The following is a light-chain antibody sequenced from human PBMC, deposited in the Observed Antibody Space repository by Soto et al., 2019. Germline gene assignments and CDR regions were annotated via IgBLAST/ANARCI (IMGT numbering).Light chain of an antibody. J-gene: IGLJ2*01. V-gene: IGLV2-14*01. CDR3: SSYTTTSTVV. CDR1: SSDVGGYDY. Sequence: QSVLTQPASVSGSPGQSITISCNGTSSDVGGYDYVSWFQQYPGKAPSLMLYDVYRRPSGVSYRFSGSKSGNTASLTISGLQAEDEADYYCSSYTTTSTVVFGGGTKVTVL. CDR2: DVY.